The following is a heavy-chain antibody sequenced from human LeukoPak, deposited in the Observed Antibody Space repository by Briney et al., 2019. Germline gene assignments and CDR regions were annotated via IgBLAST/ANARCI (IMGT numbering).Heavy chain of an antibody. CDR1: GFTFNNYV. D-gene: IGHD3-10*01. V-gene: IGHV3-23*01. Sequence: GGSLRLSCAVSGFTFNNYVMSWVRQAPGKGLDWVSAISGSGATTHYTDSVRGRSTISRDNSKNTLYLQMNSLRVEDTAVYYCAKPFTYGSGSSFQTFDSWGQGILVTVSS. CDR2: ISGSGATT. CDR3: AKPFTYGSGSSFQTFDS. J-gene: IGHJ4*02.